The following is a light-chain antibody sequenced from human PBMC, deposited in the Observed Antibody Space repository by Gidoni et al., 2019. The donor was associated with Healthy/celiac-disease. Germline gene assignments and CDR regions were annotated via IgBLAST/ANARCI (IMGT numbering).Light chain of an antibody. J-gene: IGKJ2*01. V-gene: IGKV1-39*01. CDR1: QSISSY. Sequence: DIQMTQSPASLSASVGDRVTITCRASQSISSYLNGYQQKPGKAPKLLIYAASSLQSGVPSRFSGSGSGTDFTLTISSLQPEDFATYYCQQSYSTPGTFXXXTKLEIK. CDR2: AAS. CDR3: QQSYSTPGT.